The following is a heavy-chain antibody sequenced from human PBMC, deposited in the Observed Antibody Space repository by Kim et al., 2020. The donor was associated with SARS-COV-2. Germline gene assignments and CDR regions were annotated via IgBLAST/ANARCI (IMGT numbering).Heavy chain of an antibody. CDR3: TREDCRGGDDCYSGAFDY. V-gene: IGHV3-30*07. Sequence: VKGRVTISRENSKNTLNLQMNRLRAEDTAVYYCTREDCRGGDDCYSGAFDYWGQGTLVTVSS. D-gene: IGHD2-21*02. J-gene: IGHJ4*02.